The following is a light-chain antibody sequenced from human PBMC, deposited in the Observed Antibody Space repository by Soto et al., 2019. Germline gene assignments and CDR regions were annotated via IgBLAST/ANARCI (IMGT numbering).Light chain of an antibody. Sequence: QSVLTQPASVSGSPGQSITISCTGTSSDVGADNFVSWHQQHTGKAPKLMIYNVYERPSGLSYRFSGSKSGNTASLTIAGLQGEYEADYYCSAYTVSRTYVFGTGTKVTDL. V-gene: IGLV2-14*03. CDR3: SAYTVSRTYV. CDR1: SSDVGADNF. CDR2: NVY. J-gene: IGLJ1*01.